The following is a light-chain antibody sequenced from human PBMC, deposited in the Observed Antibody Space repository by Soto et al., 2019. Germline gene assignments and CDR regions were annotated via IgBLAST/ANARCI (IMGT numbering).Light chain of an antibody. V-gene: IGLV2-14*01. CDR3: SSYTSSSLYV. CDR1: SSDVGGYNY. J-gene: IGLJ1*01. Sequence: QSVRTQPASVSGSPGQSIAISCTGTSSDVGGYNYVSWYQQHPGKAPKLIIYDVSNRPSGVSNRFSGSKSGNAASLTISGLQAEDEADYYCSSYTSSSLYVFGTGTKVTVL. CDR2: DVS.